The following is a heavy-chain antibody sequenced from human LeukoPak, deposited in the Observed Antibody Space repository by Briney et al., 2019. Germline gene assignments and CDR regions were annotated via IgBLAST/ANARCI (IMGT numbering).Heavy chain of an antibody. CDR1: GYTFTGYY. V-gene: IGHV1-2*02. Sequence: ASVKVSCKASGYTFTGYYMHWVRQAPGQGLEWMVWINPNSGGTNHAQKFQGRVTMTRDTSISTAYMELSRLRSDDTAVYYCARDRPLDADDYYGFYYFDYWGQGTLVTVSS. CDR3: ARDRPLDADDYYGFYYFDY. CDR2: INPNSGGT. J-gene: IGHJ4*02. D-gene: IGHD3-10*01.